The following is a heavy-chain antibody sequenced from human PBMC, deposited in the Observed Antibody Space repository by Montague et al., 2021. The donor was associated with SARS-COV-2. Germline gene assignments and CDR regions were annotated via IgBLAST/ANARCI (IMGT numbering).Heavy chain of an antibody. V-gene: IGHV3-20*04. D-gene: IGHD3-10*01. CDR1: GFTFDVYG. CDR3: TRGFRGGPFDC. Sequence: SLRLSCAASGFTFDVYGMSWIRQVPGKGLEWVAGITWNGITTGYADAVKGRFTIPRDNAKKSLYLEMKSLRAEDTALYYCTRGFRGGPFDCWGQGSLVTVSS. CDR2: ITWNGITT. J-gene: IGHJ4*02.